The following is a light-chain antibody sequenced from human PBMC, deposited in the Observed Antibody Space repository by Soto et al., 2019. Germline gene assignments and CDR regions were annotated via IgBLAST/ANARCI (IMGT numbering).Light chain of an antibody. CDR3: QQRSNWPPGYT. J-gene: IGKJ2*01. CDR1: QSVRNY. CDR2: DAS. Sequence: EIVLTQSPATLSLSPGERATLSCRASQSVRNYLAWYQQKPGQAPRLLIYDASSRATGIPARFSGSGSGTVFTLIISSLETEEFAVYYCQQRSNWPPGYTFGQGTKLKIK. V-gene: IGKV3-11*01.